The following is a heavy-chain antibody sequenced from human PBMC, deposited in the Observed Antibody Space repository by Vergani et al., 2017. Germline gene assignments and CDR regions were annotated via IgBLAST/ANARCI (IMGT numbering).Heavy chain of an antibody. J-gene: IGHJ4*02. D-gene: IGHD3-22*01. CDR3: ARAPLRYYDSSGYSYYFDY. CDR2: IYHSGST. V-gene: IGHV4-30-2*01. CDR1: GGSISSGGYS. Sequence: QLQLQESGSGLVKPSQTLSLTCAVSGGSISSGGYSWSWIRQPXGKGLEWIGYIYHSGSTYYNPSLKSRVTISVDRSKNQFSLKLSSVTAADTAVYYCARAPLRYYDSSGYSYYFDYWGQGTLVTVSS.